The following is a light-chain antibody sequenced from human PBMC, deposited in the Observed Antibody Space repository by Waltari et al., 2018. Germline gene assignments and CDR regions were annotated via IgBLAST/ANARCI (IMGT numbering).Light chain of an antibody. Sequence: EVVLTQSPGTLSLSPGERATPFCRASQSVNNNYVAWYQQRPGQAPRFLISAASSRASGIPDRFSGSGSGTDFTLTISRVESEDFAIYFCQQYGHSPRTFGQGTKVEIK. CDR1: QSVNNNY. V-gene: IGKV3-20*01. J-gene: IGKJ1*01. CDR3: QQYGHSPRT. CDR2: AAS.